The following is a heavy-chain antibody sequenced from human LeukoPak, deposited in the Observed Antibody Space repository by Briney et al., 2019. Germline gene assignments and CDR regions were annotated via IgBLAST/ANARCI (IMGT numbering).Heavy chain of an antibody. Sequence: GGSLRLSCAASGFTFSSYAMSWVRQAPGRGLEWVSAISGGDRSTHYADSVKGRFTISRDNSKNTLYLQMNSLRAEDTAVYYCAKETFWSGTFWGQGTLVTVSS. CDR2: ISGGDRST. J-gene: IGHJ4*02. CDR1: GFTFSSYA. CDR3: AKETFWSGTF. D-gene: IGHD3-3*01. V-gene: IGHV3-23*01.